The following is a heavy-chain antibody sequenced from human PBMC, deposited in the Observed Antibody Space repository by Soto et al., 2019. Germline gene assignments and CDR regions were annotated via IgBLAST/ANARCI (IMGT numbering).Heavy chain of an antibody. V-gene: IGHV4-61*01. CDR2: IYYTGST. Sequence: QVQLQESGPGLVKPSETLSLTCTVSGGSVSSGTYQWSWIRQSPGKELEWIGYIYYTGSTNYNPPLRSRVTISVETSKNQFSLKLTSVTAADTALYFCARLQFYDFWSGAAPMDVWGQGTTVTVSS. CDR3: ARLQFYDFWSGAAPMDV. J-gene: IGHJ6*02. CDR1: GGSVSSGTYQ. D-gene: IGHD3-3*01.